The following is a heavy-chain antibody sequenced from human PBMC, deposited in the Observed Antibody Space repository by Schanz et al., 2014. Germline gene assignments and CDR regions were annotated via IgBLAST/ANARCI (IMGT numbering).Heavy chain of an antibody. V-gene: IGHV3-21*01. D-gene: IGHD1-1*01. CDR1: GFIFSSYS. CDR2: ISSSSSYI. J-gene: IGHJ4*02. CDR3: ARAHGNNWYGKGLDY. Sequence: VQLVESGGGVVQPGRSLRLSCAASGFIFSSYSMNWVRQAPGKGLEWVSSISSSSSYIYYADSVKGRFTISRDNAKNTLYLQMNSLRADDTAVYFCARAHGNNWYGKGLDYWGQGTQVTVSS.